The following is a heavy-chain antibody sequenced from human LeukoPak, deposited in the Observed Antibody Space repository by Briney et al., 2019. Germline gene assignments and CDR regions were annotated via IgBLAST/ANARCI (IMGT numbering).Heavy chain of an antibody. J-gene: IGHJ4*02. Sequence: GGSLRLSCAASGFTFSSHAMSWVRQAPGKGLEWVAVISYDGSNKYYADSVKGRFTISRDNSKNTLYLQMNSLRAEDTAVYYCARDLLRWGMLDDSSGYWPDYWGQGTLVTVSS. CDR2: ISYDGSNK. D-gene: IGHD3-22*01. V-gene: IGHV3-30*04. CDR1: GFTFSSHA. CDR3: ARDLLRWGMLDDSSGYWPDY.